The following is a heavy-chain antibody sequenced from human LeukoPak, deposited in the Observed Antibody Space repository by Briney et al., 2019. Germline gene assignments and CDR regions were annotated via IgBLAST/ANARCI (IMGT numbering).Heavy chain of an antibody. D-gene: IGHD6-13*01. J-gene: IGHJ5*02. V-gene: IGHV1-58*02. CDR3: AAVGIAANWFDP. Sequence: GASVKVSCKASGFTFTSSAMQWVRQARGQRLEWIGWIVVGSGNTNYAQKFQERVTITRDMSTSTAYMELSSLRSEDTAVYYCAAVGIAANWFDPWGQGTLATVSS. CDR1: GFTFTSSA. CDR2: IVVGSGNT.